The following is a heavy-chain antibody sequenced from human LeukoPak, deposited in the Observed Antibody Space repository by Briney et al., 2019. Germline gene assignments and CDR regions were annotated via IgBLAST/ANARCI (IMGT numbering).Heavy chain of an antibody. CDR3: ARDVKPYYDYVWGSFIFDY. Sequence: GGSLRLSSAGYGFTFSSYEMNWVRQAPGKGLEWVSYISSSGSTIYYADSVKGRFTISRDNAKNSLYLQMNSLRAEDTAVYYCARDVKPYYDYVWGSFIFDYWGQGTLVTVSS. V-gene: IGHV3-48*03. D-gene: IGHD3-16*01. CDR1: GFTFSSYE. J-gene: IGHJ4*02. CDR2: ISSSGSTI.